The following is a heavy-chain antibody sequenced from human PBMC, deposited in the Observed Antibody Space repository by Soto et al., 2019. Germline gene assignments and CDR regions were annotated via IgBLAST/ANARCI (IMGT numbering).Heavy chain of an antibody. V-gene: IGHV1-69*13. J-gene: IGHJ4*02. D-gene: IGHD2-15*01. CDR2: IIPIFGTA. CDR1: GGTFSSHA. CDR3: ASMPIVVVVAATAYYFDY. Sequence: SVKVSCKASGGTFSSHAISWVRQAPGQGLEWMGGIIPIFGTANYAQKFQGRVTITADESTSTAYMELSSLRSEDTAVYYCASMPIVVVVAATAYYFDYWGQGTLVTVSS.